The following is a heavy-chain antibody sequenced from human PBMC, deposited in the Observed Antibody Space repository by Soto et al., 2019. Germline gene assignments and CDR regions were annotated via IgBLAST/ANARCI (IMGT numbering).Heavy chain of an antibody. V-gene: IGHV4-31*03. CDR2: IYYSGST. Sequence: QVQLQESGPGLVKPSQTLSLTCTVSGGSISSGGYYWSWIRQHPGKGLEWIGYIYYSGSTYYNPSLKSRVTILVDTSKNQFSLKLSSVTAADTAVYYCARDYYDSSGSLIFFDYWGQGTLVTVSS. D-gene: IGHD3-22*01. J-gene: IGHJ4*02. CDR1: GGSISSGGYY. CDR3: ARDYYDSSGSLIFFDY.